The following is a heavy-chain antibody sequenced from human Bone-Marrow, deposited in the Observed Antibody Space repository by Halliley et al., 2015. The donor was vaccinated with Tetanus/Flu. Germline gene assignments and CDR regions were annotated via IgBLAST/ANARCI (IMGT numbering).Heavy chain of an antibody. CDR2: ISWDGETT. V-gene: IGHV3-43*01. CDR1: GFTFDYYT. Sequence: SLRLSCAASGFTFDYYTMYWVRQVPGRGLEWVSLISWDGETTDYADSVKGRFTISRDTGKGSLFLQMNSLISEDTALYYCAGGNYLGGMDVWGQGTTVTVSS. D-gene: IGHD3-16*01. J-gene: IGHJ6*02. CDR3: AGGNYLGGMDV.